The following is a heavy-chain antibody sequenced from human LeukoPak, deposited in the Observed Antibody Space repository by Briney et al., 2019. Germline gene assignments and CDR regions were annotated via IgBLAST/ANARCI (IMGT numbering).Heavy chain of an antibody. CDR3: ARVRATGAHDY. J-gene: IGHJ4*02. D-gene: IGHD7-27*01. CDR1: VGSFIGYY. CDR2: INHSGST. Sequence: SETLSHTCAVNVGSFIGYYWRWLRQPPAKGLEWIGEINHSGSTNYNPSRKSRVTISVDTSKNQFSLKLSSVTAADTAVYYCARVRATGAHDYWGKGTLVTVST. V-gene: IGHV4-34*01.